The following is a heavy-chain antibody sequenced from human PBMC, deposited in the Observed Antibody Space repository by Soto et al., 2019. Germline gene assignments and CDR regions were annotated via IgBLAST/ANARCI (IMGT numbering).Heavy chain of an antibody. CDR1: GFTFSSYA. CDR3: AKDGDYYDSSGYYYFFDY. Sequence: GGSLRLSCAASGFTFSSYAMSWVRQAPGKGLEWVSAISGSGGSTYYADSVKGRFTISRDNSKNTLYLQMNSLRAEDTAVYYCAKDGDYYDSSGYYYFFDYWGQGTLVTVSS. CDR2: ISGSGGST. J-gene: IGHJ4*02. D-gene: IGHD3-22*01. V-gene: IGHV3-23*01.